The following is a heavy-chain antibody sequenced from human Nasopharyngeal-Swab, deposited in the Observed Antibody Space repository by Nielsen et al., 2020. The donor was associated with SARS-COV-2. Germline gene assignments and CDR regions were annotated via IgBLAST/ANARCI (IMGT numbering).Heavy chain of an antibody. CDR3: ARHAALWFGELESTHPYYFDC. CDR2: IYPGDSDT. Sequence: GESLKISWKGSGYSFTSYWIGWVRQMPGKGVEWMGIIYPGDSDTRYSPSFQGQVTISADKSISTAYLQWSSLKASDTAMYFCARHAALWFGELESTHPYYFDCWGQGTLVTVSS. CDR1: GYSFTSYW. V-gene: IGHV5-51*01. J-gene: IGHJ4*02. D-gene: IGHD3-10*01.